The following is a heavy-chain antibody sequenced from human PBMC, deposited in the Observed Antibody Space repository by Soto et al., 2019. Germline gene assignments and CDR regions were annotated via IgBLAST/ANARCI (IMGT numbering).Heavy chain of an antibody. Sequence: VGSLRLSCAASGFTFSSSYMNWVRQAPGKGLEWVSHISTSSSTIYYADSVTGRFTISRDNAKNSLSLQMNSLRDEDTAVYYCARSRSCSGGSCPYGMDVWGQGTTVTVSS. D-gene: IGHD2-15*01. CDR1: GFTFSSSY. V-gene: IGHV3-48*02. J-gene: IGHJ6*02. CDR3: ARSRSCSGGSCPYGMDV. CDR2: ISTSSSTI.